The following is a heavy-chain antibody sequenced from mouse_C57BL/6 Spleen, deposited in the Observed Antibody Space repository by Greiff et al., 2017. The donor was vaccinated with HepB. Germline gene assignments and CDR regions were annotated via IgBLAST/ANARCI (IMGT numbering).Heavy chain of an antibody. D-gene: IGHD1-1*01. J-gene: IGHJ4*01. Sequence: VQLQQSGAELVKPGASVKLSCTASGFNIKDYYMHWVKQRTEQGLEWIGRLDPEDGETKYAPKFTGKATITADTSSNTSYLQLSSLTSADTAVYFCASSYNYAMDDWGQGTSVTVPS. CDR2: LDPEDGET. CDR1: GFNIKDYY. CDR3: ASSYNYAMDD. V-gene: IGHV14-2*01.